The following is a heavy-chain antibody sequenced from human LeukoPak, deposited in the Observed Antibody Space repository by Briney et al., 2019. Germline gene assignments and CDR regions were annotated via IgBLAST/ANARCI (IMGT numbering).Heavy chain of an antibody. D-gene: IGHD3-3*01. J-gene: IGHJ4*02. CDR3: VSTAYNDFWSGRPGYFDY. Sequence: SETLSLTCTVSGGSISRSSYYWGWIRQPPGKGPEWIGSIYYSGSTYYNPSLKSRVTISVDTSKNQFSLKLSSVTAADTAVYYCVSTAYNDFWSGRPGYFDYWGQGALVTVSS. CDR2: IYYSGST. CDR1: GGSISRSSYY. V-gene: IGHV4-39*07.